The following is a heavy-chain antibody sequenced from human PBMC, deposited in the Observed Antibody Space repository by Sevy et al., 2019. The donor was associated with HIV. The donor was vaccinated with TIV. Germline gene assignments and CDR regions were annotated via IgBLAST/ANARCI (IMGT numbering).Heavy chain of an antibody. D-gene: IGHD3-10*01. CDR3: ARDRGEILRSAFKS. J-gene: IGHJ5*02. CDR2: ISHVGRNYK. Sequence: GGSLRLSCAASGFTFSEYGMHWVRQAPGKGLEWVAVISHVGRNYKYNADFVKGRFTISRDNSRNTLYLQMNSLRAEDTAIYYCARDRGEILRSAFKSWGQGTLVTVSS. CDR1: GFTFSEYG. V-gene: IGHV3-30*04.